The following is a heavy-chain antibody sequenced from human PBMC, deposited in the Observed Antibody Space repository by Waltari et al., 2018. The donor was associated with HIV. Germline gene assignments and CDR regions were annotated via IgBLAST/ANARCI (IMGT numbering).Heavy chain of an antibody. CDR3: ATQGGIAVAGENPYYYYGMDV. CDR2: INAGNGNT. CDR1: GYTFTSYA. J-gene: IGHJ6*02. Sequence: QVQLVQSGAEVKKPGASVKVSCKASGYTFTSYAMHWVRQAPGQRLEWMGWINAGNGNTKYSQKFQGRVTITRDTSASTAYMELSSLRSEDTAVYYCATQGGIAVAGENPYYYYGMDVWGQGTTVTVSS. D-gene: IGHD6-19*01. V-gene: IGHV1-3*01.